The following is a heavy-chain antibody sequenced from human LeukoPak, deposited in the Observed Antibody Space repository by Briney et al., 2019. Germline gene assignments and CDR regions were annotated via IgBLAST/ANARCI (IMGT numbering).Heavy chain of an antibody. D-gene: IGHD6-6*01. V-gene: IGHV3-23*01. Sequence: GGSLRLSCAASGLIFTSYAMSWVRQAPGKGLEWVSVISASGGSSYYANSVKGRFTISRDNSKNTLYLQMNSLRAEDTAVYYCANQLSSSSHFDYWGQGTLVTVSS. CDR2: ISASGGSS. CDR1: GLIFTSYA. CDR3: ANQLSSSSHFDY. J-gene: IGHJ4*02.